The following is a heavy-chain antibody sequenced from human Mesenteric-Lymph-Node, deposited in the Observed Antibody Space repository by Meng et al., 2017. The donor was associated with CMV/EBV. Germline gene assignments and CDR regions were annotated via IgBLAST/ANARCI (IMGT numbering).Heavy chain of an antibody. CDR1: LGSISSGSYY. CDR2: IYSGGST. Sequence: GGSLRLSCTLSLGSISSGSYYWGWLRQAPGKGLEWVSVIYSGGSTYYADSVKGRFTISRDNSKNTLYLQMNSLRAEDTAVYYCARDLLVPHTLYYYYGMDVWGQGTTVTVSS. CDR3: ARDLLVPHTLYYYYGMDV. J-gene: IGHJ6*02. D-gene: IGHD3-3*01. V-gene: IGHV3-53*05.